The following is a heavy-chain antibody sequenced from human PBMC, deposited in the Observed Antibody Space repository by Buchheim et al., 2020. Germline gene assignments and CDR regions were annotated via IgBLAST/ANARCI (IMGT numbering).Heavy chain of an antibody. J-gene: IGHJ4*02. V-gene: IGHV4-34*02. CDR2: IHHGGSA. Sequence: VQLQQWGAGLVKPSETLSLTCAVYGGSFSGHYWSWFLLTLVKWLAWIGEIHHGGSANYNPSLKRRLTITVDTSKNQFSLKLTSVTAADTALYYCARGLDYGATDLDSWGRGT. CDR1: GGSFSGHY. CDR3: ARGLDYGATDLDS. D-gene: IGHD4/OR15-4a*01.